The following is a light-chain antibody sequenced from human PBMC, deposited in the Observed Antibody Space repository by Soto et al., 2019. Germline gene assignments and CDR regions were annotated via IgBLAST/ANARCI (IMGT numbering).Light chain of an antibody. CDR3: SSYTSSSSLPSV. V-gene: IGLV2-14*01. Sequence: QSALTQPASVSGSPGQSITISCTGTSSDVGGYNYVSWYQQHPGKAPKLMIYEVSYRPSGISNRFSGSKSGNTASLTISRLQAEDEADYHCSSYTSSSSLPSVFGTGTKLTVL. CDR2: EVS. J-gene: IGLJ1*01. CDR1: SSDVGGYNY.